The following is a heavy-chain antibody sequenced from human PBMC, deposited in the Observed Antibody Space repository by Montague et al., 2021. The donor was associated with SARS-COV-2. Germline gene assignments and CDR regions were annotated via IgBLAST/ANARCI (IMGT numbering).Heavy chain of an antibody. J-gene: IGHJ6*02. D-gene: IGHD3-9*01. V-gene: IGHV2-5*01. CDR2: IYSNGDK. CDR1: GFSLSTPNVG. CDR3: AHLIRYYDIFTGIPFDD. Sequence: PALVKPTQTLTLTCTFSGFSLSTPNVGVAWIRQPPGKALEWLAVIYSNGDKRYSPSLQRRLTITKDTSRNQVVVSLTNVDPLDTATYYCAHLIRYYDIFTGIPFDDWGQGTTVTVPS.